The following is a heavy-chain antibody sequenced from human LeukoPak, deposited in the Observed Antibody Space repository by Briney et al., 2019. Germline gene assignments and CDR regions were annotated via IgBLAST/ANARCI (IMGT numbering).Heavy chain of an antibody. Sequence: GGSLRLSCAASGFTFSSYAMSWVRQAPGKGLEWVSAISGSGGSTYYADSVKGRFTISRDNSKNTLYLQMNSLRAEDTAVYYCAKDSPYYDILTGYYNHNYSDYWGQGTLVTVSS. CDR2: ISGSGGST. CDR3: AKDSPYYDILTGYYNHNYSDY. V-gene: IGHV3-23*01. D-gene: IGHD3-9*01. CDR1: GFTFSSYA. J-gene: IGHJ4*02.